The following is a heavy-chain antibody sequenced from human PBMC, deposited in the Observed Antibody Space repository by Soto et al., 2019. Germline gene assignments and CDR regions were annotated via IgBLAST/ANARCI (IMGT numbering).Heavy chain of an antibody. J-gene: IGHJ4*02. CDR1: GFTFSTYW. D-gene: IGHD5-12*01. CDR3: ARDSEVYILATVTLGLDAHFDF. Sequence: GGSLRLSCEASGFTFSTYWMSWVRQAPGKGLEWVANIKSDGSETYYVDSVKGRFTISRDNAKNSLSLQMNSLRAEDTTVYYCARDSEVYILATVTLGLDAHFDFWGQGTPVTVSS. V-gene: IGHV3-7*01. CDR2: IKSDGSET.